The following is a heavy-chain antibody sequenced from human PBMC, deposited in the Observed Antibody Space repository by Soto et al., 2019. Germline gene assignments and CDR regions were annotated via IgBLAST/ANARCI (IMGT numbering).Heavy chain of an antibody. V-gene: IGHV1-18*01. J-gene: IGHJ4*02. CDR1: GYIFTSYG. CDR2: ISAYNGNT. CDR3: ARDFGSYLSAPGAVFDS. Sequence: ASVKVSCKASGYIFTSYGISWVRQAPGQGLEWMGWISAYNGNTKYAQNLQGRVTLTTDTSTYTAYMELRSLQSGDTAVYYCARDFGSYLSAPGAVFDSWGQGAMVTVYS. D-gene: IGHD1-26*01.